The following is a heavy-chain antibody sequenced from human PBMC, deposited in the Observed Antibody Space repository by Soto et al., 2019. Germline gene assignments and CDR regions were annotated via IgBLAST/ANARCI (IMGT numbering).Heavy chain of an antibody. D-gene: IGHD3-9*01. CDR1: GFTFSSYA. J-gene: IGHJ4*02. V-gene: IGHV3-23*01. Sequence: PGGSLRLSCAASGFTFSSYAMSWVRQAPGKGLEWGSAISGSGGSTYYADSVKGRFTISRDNSENTLYLQMNSLRAEDTAVYYCAKEGVDWLQYYFDYWGQGALVTVSS. CDR3: AKEGVDWLQYYFDY. CDR2: ISGSGGST.